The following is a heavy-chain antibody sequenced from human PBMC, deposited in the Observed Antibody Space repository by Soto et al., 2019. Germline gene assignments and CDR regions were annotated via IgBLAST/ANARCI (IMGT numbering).Heavy chain of an antibody. Sequence: ESGGGLVQPGGSLRLSCAASGFTVSSNYMSWVRQAPGKGLEWVSVIYSGGSTYYADSVKGRFTISRDNSKNTLYLQMNSLRAEDTAVYYCARERGLGGNYYYMDVWGKGTTVTVSS. D-gene: IGHD3-16*01. CDR1: GFTVSSNY. CDR2: IYSGGST. CDR3: ARERGLGGNYYYMDV. J-gene: IGHJ6*03. V-gene: IGHV3-66*01.